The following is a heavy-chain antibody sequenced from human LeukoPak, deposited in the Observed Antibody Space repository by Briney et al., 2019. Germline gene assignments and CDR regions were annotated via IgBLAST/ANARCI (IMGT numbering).Heavy chain of an antibody. Sequence: GGSLRPSCAASGFTFDHYTMHWVRQAPGKGLEWVSLISWDSTNTYYADSVKGRFTISRDNSKNSLYLQMSSLRTEDTALYFCAKEGGTIYFDSWGRGTLVTVSS. V-gene: IGHV3-43*01. CDR3: AKEGGTIYFDS. D-gene: IGHD3-16*01. J-gene: IGHJ4*02. CDR2: ISWDSTNT. CDR1: GFTFDHYT.